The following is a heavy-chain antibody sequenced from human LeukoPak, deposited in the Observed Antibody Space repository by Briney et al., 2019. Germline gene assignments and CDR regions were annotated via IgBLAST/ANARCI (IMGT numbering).Heavy chain of an antibody. J-gene: IGHJ4*02. Sequence: PGGSLRLSCAASGFTFSSYSMNWVRQAPGKGLEWVSYISSSGSSIYYADSVKGRFTISRDYYKNTVYLQMTSVRVEDTAVYYCAKDAQRGFDYSNSLEHWGQGTLVTVSS. CDR3: AKDAQRGFDYSNSLEH. CDR1: GFTFSSYS. V-gene: IGHV3-48*01. D-gene: IGHD4-11*01. CDR2: ISSSGSSI.